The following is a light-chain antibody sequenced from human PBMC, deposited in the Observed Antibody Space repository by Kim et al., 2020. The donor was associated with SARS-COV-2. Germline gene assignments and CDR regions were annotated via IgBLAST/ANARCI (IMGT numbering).Light chain of an antibody. CDR1: QSVTNN. Sequence: EIVMTQSPATLSVSPGERATLSCRASQSVTNNYLAWYQQKPGQAPRLLIYGASARATGIPARFSGSGSGTEFTLTISSLQSEDFAVYYCHQYNNWPYTLGQGTTLEIK. V-gene: IGKV3-15*01. CDR3: HQYNNWPYT. CDR2: GAS. J-gene: IGKJ2*01.